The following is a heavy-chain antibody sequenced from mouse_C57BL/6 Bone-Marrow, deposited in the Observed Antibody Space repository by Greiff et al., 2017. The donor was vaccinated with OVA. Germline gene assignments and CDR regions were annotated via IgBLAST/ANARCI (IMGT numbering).Heavy chain of an antibody. CDR3: ARHLYYEYEWYFEV. CDR1: GFTFSDYY. CDR2: ISNGGGST. D-gene: IGHD2-4*01. V-gene: IGHV5-12*01. Sequence: EVKLMESGGGLVQPGGSLKLSCAASGFTFSDYYMYWVRQTPEKRLEWVAYISNGGGSTYYPDTVKGRFTISRDNAKNTLYLQMSRLKSEDTAMYYCARHLYYEYEWYFEVWGTGTTVTVSS. J-gene: IGHJ1*03.